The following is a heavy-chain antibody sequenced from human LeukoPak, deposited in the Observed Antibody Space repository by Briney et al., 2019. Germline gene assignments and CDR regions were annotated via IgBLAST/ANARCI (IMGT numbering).Heavy chain of an antibody. Sequence: PSETLSLTCTVSGGSIGSSSYYWGWIRQPPGKGLAWIGSIYYSGSTYYNPSLKSRVTISVDTSKNQFSLKLSSVTAADTAVYYCARDNPTYYYDSSGYRYWYFDLWGRGTLVTVSS. CDR2: IYYSGST. J-gene: IGHJ2*01. CDR3: ARDNPTYYYDSSGYRYWYFDL. CDR1: GGSIGSSSYY. D-gene: IGHD3-22*01. V-gene: IGHV4-39*02.